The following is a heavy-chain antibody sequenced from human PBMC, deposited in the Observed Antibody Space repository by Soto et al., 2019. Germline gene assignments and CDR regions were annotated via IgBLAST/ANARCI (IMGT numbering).Heavy chain of an antibody. J-gene: IGHJ3*01. CDR1: GFPFTGYA. CDR3: AKGFIVVVTAIRPDDNFDV. CDR2: ISGHGDAT. Sequence: EVQLLESGGGLVQPGGSLRLSCAASGFPFTGYAMSWVRQAPGKGLEWVSAISGHGDATFYADSVKGRFTISRDNSKNTLYLHMNSLRAEDTALYYCAKGFIVVVTAIRPDDNFDVWGQGTMVTVSS. V-gene: IGHV3-23*01. D-gene: IGHD2-21*02.